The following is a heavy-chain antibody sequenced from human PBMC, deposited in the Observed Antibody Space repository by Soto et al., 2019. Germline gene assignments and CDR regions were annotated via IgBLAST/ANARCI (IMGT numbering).Heavy chain of an antibody. D-gene: IGHD3-10*01. CDR3: ARGYGRNIDY. CDR2: INQSGST. V-gene: IGHV4-34*01. CDR1: GGSFSGYY. Sequence: SETLSLTCAVYGGSFSGYYWNWIRQPPGKGLEWIGEINQSGSTNYNPSLKSRVTISVDTSKNQFSLKLSSVTAADTAVYYCARGYGRNIDYWGQGTPVTVSS. J-gene: IGHJ4*02.